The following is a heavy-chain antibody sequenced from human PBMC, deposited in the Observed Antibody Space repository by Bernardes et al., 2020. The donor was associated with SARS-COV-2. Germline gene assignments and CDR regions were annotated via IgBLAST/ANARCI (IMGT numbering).Heavy chain of an antibody. CDR3: ARDLRSGWLGTWDY. Sequence: GGSLRLSCAASGFTFSNHAMNWVRQAPGKGLEWVSGITYNGGSTYYADSVRGRFTVSRDNSKNTLYLQMNSLRAEDTAIYFCARDLRSGWLGTWDYWGQGNMVTVPS. CDR1: GFTFSNHA. J-gene: IGHJ4*02. V-gene: IGHV3-23*01. D-gene: IGHD6-19*01. CDR2: ITYNGGST.